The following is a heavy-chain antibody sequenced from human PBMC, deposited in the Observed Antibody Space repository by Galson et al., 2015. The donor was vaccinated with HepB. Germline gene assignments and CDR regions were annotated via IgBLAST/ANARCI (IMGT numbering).Heavy chain of an antibody. CDR1: GGTFSRYT. J-gene: IGHJ5*02. D-gene: IGHD3-10*01. CDR2: IHPMFGIA. Sequence: SVKVSCKAAGGTFSRYTISWVRQAPGQGLEWMGRIHPMFGIANYAQTFQGKVTITADKTTNTVYMALSSLRSEDTAVYYCARGTGSGTYTWFDLWGQGTLVTVSS. V-gene: IGHV1-69*02. CDR3: ARGTGSGTYTWFDL.